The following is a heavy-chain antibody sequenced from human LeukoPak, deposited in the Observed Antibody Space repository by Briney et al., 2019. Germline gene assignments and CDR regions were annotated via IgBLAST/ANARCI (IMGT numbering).Heavy chain of an antibody. CDR1: GGSFSNYY. CDR3: ARRWNYGRNYYIDV. V-gene: IGHV4-34*01. D-gene: IGHD1-7*01. CDR2: INDSGRI. J-gene: IGHJ6*03. Sequence: PSETLSLTCAVYGGSFSNYYWSWIRQPPGKGLEWIGEINDSGRINYNPSLMSRVTVFVDTSKNQFSLRLTSVTATDTAVYYCARRWNYGRNYYIDVWGNGATVSVSS.